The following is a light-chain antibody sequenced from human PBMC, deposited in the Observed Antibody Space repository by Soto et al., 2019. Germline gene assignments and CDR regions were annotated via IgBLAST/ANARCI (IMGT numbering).Light chain of an antibody. CDR1: RYIRSD. J-gene: IGKJ1*01. Sequence: IQMTQSPSSLSASVGDRVTITCRASRYIRSDLSWYQQRPGQAPKVLIYDASSLQSGVPSRFSGSGSGTDFTLTISSLQPEDFATYYCLQDYNYPWTFGQGTKVEIK. V-gene: IGKV1-6*01. CDR3: LQDYNYPWT. CDR2: DAS.